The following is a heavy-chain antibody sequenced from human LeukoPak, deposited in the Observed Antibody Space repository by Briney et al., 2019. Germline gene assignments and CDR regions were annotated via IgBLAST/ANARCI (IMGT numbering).Heavy chain of an antibody. CDR1: RFTFSTYG. D-gene: IGHD5-18*01. CDR2: ISGSGGVST. CDR3: AEDVGSYGLYYFDH. J-gene: IGHJ4*02. Sequence: HTGGSLRLSCAASRFTFSTYGMSWVRQAPGKGLEWVSAISGSGGVSTYYADSVKGRFTISRDNSKNTLYLQMNSLRAEDTAVYYCAEDVGSYGLYYFDHWGQGSLVTVSS. V-gene: IGHV3-23*01.